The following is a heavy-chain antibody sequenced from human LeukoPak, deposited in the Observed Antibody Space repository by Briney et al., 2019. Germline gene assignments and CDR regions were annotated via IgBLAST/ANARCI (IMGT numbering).Heavy chain of an antibody. Sequence: GGSLRLSCAASGFTFSSYEMNWVRQSPGKGLEWVSYISSSGSTIYYADSVKGRFTISRDNAKNSLYLQMNSLRAEDTAVYYCARDLAVAGKGPGDYWGQGTLVTVSS. J-gene: IGHJ4*02. CDR3: ARDLAVAGKGPGDY. CDR2: ISSSGSTI. CDR1: GFTFSSYE. V-gene: IGHV3-48*03. D-gene: IGHD6-19*01.